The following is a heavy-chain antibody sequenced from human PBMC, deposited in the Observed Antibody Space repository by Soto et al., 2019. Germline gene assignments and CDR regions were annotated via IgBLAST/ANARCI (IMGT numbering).Heavy chain of an antibody. CDR1: GYTFTGYY. J-gene: IGHJ6*02. D-gene: IGHD2-8*01. V-gene: IGHV1-2*02. Sequence: ASVKVSCTASGYTFTGYYMHWVRQAPGQGLEWMGWINPNSGGTNYAQKFQGRVTMTRDASISTAYMELSRLRSDDTAVYYCARVENGDNWAYYYYYGMDGWGQGTTVTVS. CDR2: INPNSGGT. CDR3: ARVENGDNWAYYYYYGMDG.